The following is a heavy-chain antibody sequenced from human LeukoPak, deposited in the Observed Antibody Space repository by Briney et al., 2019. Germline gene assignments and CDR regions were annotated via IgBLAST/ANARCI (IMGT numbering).Heavy chain of an antibody. CDR3: ARGRTTQSYASSGFYPRDY. V-gene: IGHV1-46*01. D-gene: IGHD3-22*01. Sequence: ASVKVSCKASGYTFINCYVHWVRQAPGQGLQWLGMINPSGGSTVYAQMLQGRLTMTTDMSTRTVYMELNSLTSEDTAVYYCARGRTTQSYASSGFYPRDYWGQGTLVTVSS. CDR1: GYTFINCY. CDR2: INPSGGST. J-gene: IGHJ4*02.